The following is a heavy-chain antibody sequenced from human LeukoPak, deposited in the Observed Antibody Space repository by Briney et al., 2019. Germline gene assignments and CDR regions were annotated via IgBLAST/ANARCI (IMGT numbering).Heavy chain of an antibody. D-gene: IGHD4-23*01. Sequence: GGSLRLSCAASGFTFSSYWMNWVRQAPGKGLVWVSRIASDGSSTTYADSVKGRFSISRDNAKSTLYLQMNSLRVEDTAVYYCARGRPHGNDYWGQGTLVTVSS. CDR1: GFTFSSYW. CDR3: ARGRPHGNDY. CDR2: IASDGSST. J-gene: IGHJ4*02. V-gene: IGHV3-74*01.